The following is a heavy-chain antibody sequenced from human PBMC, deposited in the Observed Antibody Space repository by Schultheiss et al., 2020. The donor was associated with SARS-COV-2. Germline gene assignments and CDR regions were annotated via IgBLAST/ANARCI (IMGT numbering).Heavy chain of an antibody. Sequence: SETLSLTCAVYGGSFSGDYWSWIRQPPGKGLEWIGSIYYSGSTYYNPSLKSRVTISVDTSKNQFSLKLNSVTPEDTAVYYCGREGVKQFLYYYYYMDVWGKGTTVTVSS. D-gene: IGHD6-19*01. CDR3: GREGVKQFLYYYYYMDV. CDR1: GGSFSGDY. J-gene: IGHJ6*03. CDR2: IYYSGST. V-gene: IGHV4-34*01.